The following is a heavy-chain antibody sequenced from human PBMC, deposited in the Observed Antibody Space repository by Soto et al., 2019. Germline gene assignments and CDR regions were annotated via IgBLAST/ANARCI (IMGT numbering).Heavy chain of an antibody. J-gene: IGHJ5*02. V-gene: IGHV4-34*01. CDR3: ARTCFDSGTYYNSCFDL. D-gene: IGHD3-10*01. Sequence: SQTLPLTCAVFGGSFGGYYGSWIRQPPGKGLEWIGEINHSGSTNYNPSLKSRVTISVDTSKNQFSLKLSSVTAADTAVYYCARTCFDSGTYYNSCFDLWGQGTLVTVSS. CDR2: INHSGST. CDR1: GGSFGGYY.